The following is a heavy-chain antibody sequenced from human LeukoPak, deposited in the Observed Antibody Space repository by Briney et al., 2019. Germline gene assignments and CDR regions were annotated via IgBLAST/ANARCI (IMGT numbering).Heavy chain of an antibody. Sequence: PSGTLSLTCAVSGDSISSHNWWSWVRQPPGKGLEWIGEIYHSGSTNYNPSLKSRVTISVDTSKNQFSLKLSPVTAADTAVYYCARETRNIVGATVFDYWGQGTLVTVSS. J-gene: IGHJ4*02. D-gene: IGHD1-26*01. V-gene: IGHV4-4*02. CDR2: IYHSGST. CDR1: GDSISSHNW. CDR3: ARETRNIVGATVFDY.